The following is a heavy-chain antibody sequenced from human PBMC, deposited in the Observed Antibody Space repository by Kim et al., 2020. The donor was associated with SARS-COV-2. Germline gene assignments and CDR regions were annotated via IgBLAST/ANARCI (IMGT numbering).Heavy chain of an antibody. CDR3: ARGTRQWLYCHYCYYMDV. CDR2: INHSGST. J-gene: IGHJ6*03. Sequence: SETLSLTCAVYGGSFSGYYWSWIRQPPGKGLEWIGEINHSGSTNYNPYLKSRVTIAVDTSKNQFSLKLSYVTAADTAVYYCARGTRQWLYCHYCYYMDVWGKGTTVTVSS. D-gene: IGHD6-19*01. CDR1: GGSFSGYY. V-gene: IGHV4-34*01.